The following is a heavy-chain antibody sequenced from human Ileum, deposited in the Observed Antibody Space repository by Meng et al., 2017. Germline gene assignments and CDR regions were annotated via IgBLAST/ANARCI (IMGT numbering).Heavy chain of an antibody. CDR2: ISYDGSNK. CDR3: ARDPLAYCGGDCYTHLAY. CDR1: GFTFSSYA. Sequence: QVQLVESGGGVVQPVRSLRLSCAASGFTFSSYAMHWVRQAPGKGREWVAVISYDGSNKYYADSVKGRFTISRDNSKNTLYLQMNSLRAEDTAVYYCARDPLAYCGGDCYTHLAYWGQGTLVTVSS. V-gene: IGHV3-30-3*01. D-gene: IGHD2-21*02. J-gene: IGHJ4*02.